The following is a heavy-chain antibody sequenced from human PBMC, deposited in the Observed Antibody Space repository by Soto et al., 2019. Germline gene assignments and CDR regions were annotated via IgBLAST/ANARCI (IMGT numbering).Heavy chain of an antibody. Sequence: EVQLLESGGDLVQPGGSLRLACTASGFTFSSYAMNWVRQAAGKGLEWVSVISGSGGSTYYADSVKGRFTISRDNSKNTLYLQMNSLSAGDTAVYYWAKCDYYDTSGYSDYWGRGALVTVSS. CDR1: GFTFSSYA. CDR2: ISGSGGST. CDR3: AKCDYYDTSGYSDY. J-gene: IGHJ4*02. D-gene: IGHD3-22*01. V-gene: IGHV3-23*01.